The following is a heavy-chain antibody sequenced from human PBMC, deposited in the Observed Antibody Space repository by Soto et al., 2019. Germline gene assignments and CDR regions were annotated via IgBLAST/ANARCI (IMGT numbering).Heavy chain of an antibody. CDR1: GDSISGSTYY. CDR2: VFYDGYT. J-gene: IGHJ4*02. CDR3: ARLQTAVPHY. Sequence: QVQLQESGPGLVMPSETLSLTCTVSGDSISGSTYYWGWIRQPPGKRLEWIASVFYDGYTDYTPSLSSRATISVDTSKNQCYLKLASVAAADTAIYFCARLQTAVPHYGGQGILVTVSS. V-gene: IGHV4-39*01. D-gene: IGHD6-13*01.